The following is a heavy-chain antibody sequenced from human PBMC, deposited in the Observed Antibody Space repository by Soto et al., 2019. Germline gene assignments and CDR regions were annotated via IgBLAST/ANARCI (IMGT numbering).Heavy chain of an antibody. CDR3: ARARVVGATPWVAFDI. Sequence: PSETLSLTCAVYGGSFSGYYWSWIRQPPGKGLEWIGEINHSGSTNYNPSLKSRVTISVDTSKNQFSLKLSSVTAADTAVYYCARARVVGATPWVAFDIWGQGTMVTVSS. CDR2: INHSGST. J-gene: IGHJ3*02. CDR1: GGSFSGYY. V-gene: IGHV4-34*01. D-gene: IGHD1-26*01.